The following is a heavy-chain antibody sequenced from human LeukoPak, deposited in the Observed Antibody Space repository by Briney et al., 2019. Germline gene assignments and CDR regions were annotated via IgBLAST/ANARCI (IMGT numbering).Heavy chain of an antibody. CDR1: GFTFSSYG. Sequence: GGSLRLSCAASGFTFSSYGMHWARQAPGKGLEWVAVIWDDGSSKYYGDSVKGRFTISRDNSKNTLYLQMNSLRAEDTAVYYCAKPTRGSGSFLIDFGGQGTLVTVS. CDR2: IWDDGSSK. J-gene: IGHJ4*02. V-gene: IGHV3-33*06. CDR3: AKPTRGSGSFLIDF. D-gene: IGHD1-26*01.